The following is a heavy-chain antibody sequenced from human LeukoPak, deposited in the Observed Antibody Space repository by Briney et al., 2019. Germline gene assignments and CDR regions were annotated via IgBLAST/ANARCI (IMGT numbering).Heavy chain of an antibody. CDR3: ARDWGNIVVGLAASRDY. J-gene: IGHJ4*02. CDR2: IKQDGSER. CDR1: GFNFSSYW. D-gene: IGHD2-2*01. Sequence: PGGSLRLSWAASGFNFSSYWMSWVRQAPGKGLEWVAIIKQDGSERYYVDSVKGRFTISRDNAKNSLYLQMSSLRAEDTAVYYCARDWGNIVVGLAASRDYWGQGTLVTVSS. V-gene: IGHV3-7*01.